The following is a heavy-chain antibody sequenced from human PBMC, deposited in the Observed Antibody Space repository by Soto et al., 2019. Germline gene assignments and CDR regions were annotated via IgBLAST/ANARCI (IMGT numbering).Heavy chain of an antibody. V-gene: IGHV2-70*11. CDR2: IDWDDDK. CDR3: ARTTVTPIVGVLYYSMDV. J-gene: IGHJ6*02. CDR1: GFSLSTSGMC. Sequence: SGPTLVNPTQTLTLTCTVSGFSLSTSGMCVSWIRQPPGKALEWLARIDWDDDKSYSTSLKTRLTLSRDTSKSQVVLTMTNMDPVDTATYYCARTTVTPIVGVLYYSMDVWGQGTTVTVSS. D-gene: IGHD4-17*01.